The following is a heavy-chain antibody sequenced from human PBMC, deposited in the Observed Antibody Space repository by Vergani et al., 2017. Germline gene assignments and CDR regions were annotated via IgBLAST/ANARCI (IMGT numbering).Heavy chain of an antibody. Sequence: QLLESGGGLIQPGGSLRLSCAASGFTFNSYAMTWVRQAPGKGLEWVSGINNNGGSTYYAGSVKGRFTISRDNSKNTLYLQMTDLRAEDTTTYYCAKVYGSTSCPYGGGAFDVWGHGTMVTVSS. CDR1: GFTFNSYA. V-gene: IGHV3-23*01. J-gene: IGHJ3*01. D-gene: IGHD2-2*01. CDR3: AKVYGSTSCPYGGGAFDV. CDR2: INNNGGST.